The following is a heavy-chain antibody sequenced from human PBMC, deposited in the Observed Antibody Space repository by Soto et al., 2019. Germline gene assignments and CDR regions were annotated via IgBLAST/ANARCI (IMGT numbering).Heavy chain of an antibody. Sequence: SETLSLSCAVCGGSISSGGYSWSWIRQPPGKGLEWIGYIYHSGSTYYNPSLKSRVTISVDRSKNQFSLKLSSVTAADTAVYYCARATRGYGSGPYYYGMDVWGQGTTVTVSS. CDR3: ARATRGYGSGPYYYGMDV. D-gene: IGHD3-10*01. J-gene: IGHJ6*02. CDR2: IYHSGST. V-gene: IGHV4-30-2*01. CDR1: GGSISSGGYS.